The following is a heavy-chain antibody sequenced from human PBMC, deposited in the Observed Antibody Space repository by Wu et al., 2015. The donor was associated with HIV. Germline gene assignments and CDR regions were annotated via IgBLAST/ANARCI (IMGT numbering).Heavy chain of an antibody. CDR2: IIPIFGTP. J-gene: IGHJ4*02. D-gene: IGHD6-13*01. CDR3: AREGPSSSWYDYYFDY. CDR1: GGTFSNYA. V-gene: IGHV1-69*05. Sequence: QVQLVQSGAEVKKPRSSVKISCKASGGTFSNYAISWVRQAPGQGLEWMGGIIPIFGTPNYAQNFQGRVTITTDESMTTAYMELSSLRSDDTAVYYCAREGPSSSWYDYYFDYWGQGTLVTVSS.